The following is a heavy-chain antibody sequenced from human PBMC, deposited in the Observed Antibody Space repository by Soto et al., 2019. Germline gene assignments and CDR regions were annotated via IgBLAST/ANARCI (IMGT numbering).Heavy chain of an antibody. V-gene: IGHV3-23*01. CDR2: ISGGGGNT. Sequence: GGSLRFSCAPSGFPFGNYGLNWVRQAPGKGLEWVSGISGGGGNTYYADSVKGRFTISRDPSKNTVFLEMNSLRAEDTAVYYCAKGFIVVVTVLRPDDAFDVWGQGTLVTVSS. CDR3: AKGFIVVVTVLRPDDAFDV. J-gene: IGHJ3*01. D-gene: IGHD2-21*02. CDR1: GFPFGNYG.